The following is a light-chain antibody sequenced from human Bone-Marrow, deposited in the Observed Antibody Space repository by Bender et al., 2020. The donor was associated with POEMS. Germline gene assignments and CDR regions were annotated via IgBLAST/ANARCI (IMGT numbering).Light chain of an antibody. J-gene: IGLJ2*01. Sequence: QSALTQPASVSGSPGQSITISCTGTSSDVGGPYNYVSWYQQHPGKAPKLMIYEVTKRPSGVPDRFSGSKSGNTASLTVSGLQAEDEADYYCSSYAGIVIFGGGTKLTVL. V-gene: IGLV2-8*01. CDR3: SSYAGIVI. CDR1: SSDVGGPYNY. CDR2: EVT.